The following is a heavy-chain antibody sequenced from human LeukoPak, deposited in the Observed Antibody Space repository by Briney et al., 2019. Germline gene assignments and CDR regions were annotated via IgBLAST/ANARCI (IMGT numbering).Heavy chain of an antibody. CDR2: ISGSGRST. Sequence: PGGSLTLSCAASGFTFSSYDMSWVRQAPGKGLEWVSGISGSGRSTYYADSVKGRFTISRDNSKNMLYVQMNSLRAEDTAVYYCAKHHYYDSNAYSWFDPWGQGTLVTVSS. CDR1: GFTFSSYD. D-gene: IGHD3-22*01. CDR3: AKHHYYDSNAYSWFDP. V-gene: IGHV3-23*01. J-gene: IGHJ5*02.